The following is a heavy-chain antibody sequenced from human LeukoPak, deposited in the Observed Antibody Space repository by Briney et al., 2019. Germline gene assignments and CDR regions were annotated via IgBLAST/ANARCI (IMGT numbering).Heavy chain of an antibody. CDR3: AKKEYCTNGVCYRIFGLDY. J-gene: IGHJ4*02. CDR2: ITSSSSYT. CDR1: GITFSNYN. Sequence: PGGSLRLSCAAPGITFSNYNMNWVRQAPGKGLEWISAITSSSSYTFYADSVKGRFTISRDNAQNSLYLQMNSLRAEDTAVYYCAKKEYCTNGVCYRIFGLDYWGQGTLVTVSS. V-gene: IGHV3-21*04. D-gene: IGHD2-8*01.